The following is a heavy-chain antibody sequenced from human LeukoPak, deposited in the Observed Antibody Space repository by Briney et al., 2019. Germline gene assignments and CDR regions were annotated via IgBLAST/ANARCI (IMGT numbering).Heavy chain of an antibody. CDR2: IYRGDSDT. D-gene: IGHD2-2*02. J-gene: IGHJ5*02. CDR3: ATKMVPSAIGGEKWFDP. Sequence: GESLKISCKGSGYSFTSYWIGWVRQMPGKGVEWMGIIYRGDSDTRYSPSFQGQVTISADKSISTAYLLWSSLKASDTAMYYCATKMVPSAIGGEKWFDPWGQGTLVTVSS. V-gene: IGHV5-51*01. CDR1: GYSFTSYW.